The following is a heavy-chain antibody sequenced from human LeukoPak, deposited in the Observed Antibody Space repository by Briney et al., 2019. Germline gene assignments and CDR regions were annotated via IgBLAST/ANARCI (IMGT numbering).Heavy chain of an antibody. V-gene: IGHV4-39*07. Sequence: SETLSLTCTVSGGSISSSSYYWGWIRQPPGRGLEWIGSIYYSGSTYYNPSLKSRVTISVDTSKNQFSLKLSSVTAADTAVYYCARMGCQPQHWGQGTLVTVSS. J-gene: IGHJ1*01. CDR1: GGSISSSSYY. CDR2: IYYSGST. D-gene: IGHD2-8*01. CDR3: ARMGCQPQH.